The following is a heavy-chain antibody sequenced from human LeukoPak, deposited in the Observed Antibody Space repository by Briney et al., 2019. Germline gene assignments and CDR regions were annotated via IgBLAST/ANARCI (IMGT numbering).Heavy chain of an antibody. Sequence: PGGSLRLSCAASAFTFTSGMTWVRQAPGKGLEWVSSISSDSAYIYYADSVKGRFTISRDNAKSSLYLQMNSLRADDAAVYYCAKDPASAGTAEYFQHWGQGTQATVSS. CDR1: AFTFTSG. J-gene: IGHJ1*01. CDR3: AKDPASAGTAEYFQH. V-gene: IGHV3-21*04. D-gene: IGHD6-13*01. CDR2: ISSDSAYI.